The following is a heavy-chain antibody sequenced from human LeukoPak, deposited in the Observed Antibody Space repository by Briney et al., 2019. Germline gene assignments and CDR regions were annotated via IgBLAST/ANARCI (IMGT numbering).Heavy chain of an antibody. D-gene: IGHD6-19*01. J-gene: IGHJ4*02. CDR3: ATKQWLAPPPDS. V-gene: IGHV3-74*01. CDR2: INTDGTVT. Sequence: AGGSLRLSCAASGFTFSKYWMLWVRHAPGKGLESVSRINTDGTVTTYADSVKGRFTVSRDNADNTMFLQVNSVRDEDTAVYYCATKQWLAPPPDSWGQGTPVTVSS. CDR1: GFTFSKYW.